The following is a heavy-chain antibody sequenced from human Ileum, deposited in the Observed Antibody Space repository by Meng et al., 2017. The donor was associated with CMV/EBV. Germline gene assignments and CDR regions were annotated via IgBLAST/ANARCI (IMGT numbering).Heavy chain of an antibody. CDR3: ARAWGAYCSGGTCYGERSFDY. Sequence: GSLRLSCTVSGDSISSHYWSWIRQPPGKGLEWIGYVSYSGSANYNPSLKSRVTISVDTSKRQFSLKMTSMTAADTAVYYCARAWGAYCSGGTCYGERSFDYWGQGTLVTVSS. CDR1: GDSISSHY. J-gene: IGHJ4*02. V-gene: IGHV4-59*11. D-gene: IGHD2-15*01. CDR2: VSYSGSA.